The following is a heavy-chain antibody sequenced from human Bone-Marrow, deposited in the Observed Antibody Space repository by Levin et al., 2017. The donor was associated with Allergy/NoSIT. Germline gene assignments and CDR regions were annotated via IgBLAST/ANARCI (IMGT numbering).Heavy chain of an antibody. CDR3: ARVPAATFYYYYMDV. V-gene: IGHV3-48*01. CDR2: IDSGSSTI. D-gene: IGHD2-2*01. CDR1: AFTFNTYS. Sequence: PSETLSLTCAASAFTFNTYSMTWVRQAPGKGLEWVSYIDSGSSTIYYADSVKGRFTISRDNAKNSLFLQMNSLRAEDTAIYYCARVPAATFYYYYMDVWGKGTTVTVSS. J-gene: IGHJ6*03.